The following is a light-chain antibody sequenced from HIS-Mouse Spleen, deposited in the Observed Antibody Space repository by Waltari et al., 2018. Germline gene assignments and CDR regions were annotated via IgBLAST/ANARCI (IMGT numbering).Light chain of an antibody. J-gene: IGLJ2*01. V-gene: IGLV2-14*01. CDR2: EVS. CDR3: SSYTSSSTVV. CDR1: SSDVGGYNY. Sequence: QSALTQPASVSGSPGQSITISCTGTSSDVGGYNYVSWYQQHPGTAPKLMIYEVSNLPSGVSNRFSGSKSGNTASLTISGLQAEDEADYYCSSYTSSSTVVFGGGTKLTVL.